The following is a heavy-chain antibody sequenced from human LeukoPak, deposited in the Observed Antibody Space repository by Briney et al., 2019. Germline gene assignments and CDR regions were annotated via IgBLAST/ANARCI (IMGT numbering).Heavy chain of an antibody. Sequence: GGSLRLSCAASGFTFSSYEMNWVRQAPGKWLEWVSYISSSGSTIYYADSVKGRFTISRDNAKNSLYLQMNSLRAEDTAVYYCAREDGYNWNYGYWGQGTLVTVSS. V-gene: IGHV3-48*03. CDR3: AREDGYNWNYGY. CDR2: ISSSGSTI. D-gene: IGHD1-20*01. J-gene: IGHJ4*02. CDR1: GFTFSSYE.